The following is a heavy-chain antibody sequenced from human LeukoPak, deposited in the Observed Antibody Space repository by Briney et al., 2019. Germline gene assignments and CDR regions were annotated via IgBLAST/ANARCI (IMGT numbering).Heavy chain of an antibody. V-gene: IGHV3-11*04. J-gene: IGHJ4*01. CDR3: VMTAGPPTDH. CDR2: ISAGGYPI. CDR1: GFTFNDYY. Sequence: GGSLRLSSTGSGFTFNDYYMSWVRQAPGKGLEWLSFISAGGYPIYYADSVRGRFTISRDTAKNSLYLQMNSLRVEDTAVYYCVMTAGPPTDHWGQGALVTVSS.